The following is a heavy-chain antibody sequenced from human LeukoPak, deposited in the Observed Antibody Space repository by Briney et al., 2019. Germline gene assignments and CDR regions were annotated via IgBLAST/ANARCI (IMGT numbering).Heavy chain of an antibody. CDR2: ISGSGAGT. Sequence: PGGSRRLSCAASGFTLSSYAMSWVRQAPGKGLEWVSGISGSGAGTYYADSVKGRFTISRDNSKNTLYLQMNSLRAEDTAVYYCAKDRRWLRFDYWGQGILVTVSS. V-gene: IGHV3-23*01. D-gene: IGHD5-24*01. J-gene: IGHJ4*02. CDR3: AKDRRWLRFDY. CDR1: GFTLSSYA.